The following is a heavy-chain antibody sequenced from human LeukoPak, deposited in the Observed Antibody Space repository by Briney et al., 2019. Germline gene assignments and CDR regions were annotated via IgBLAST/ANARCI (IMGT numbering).Heavy chain of an antibody. CDR1: GFTFSSYG. CDR2: ISGSGGIT. V-gene: IGHV3-23*01. Sequence: PAVSLRLSCAASGFTFSSYGMNWVRQAPGKGLEWVSGISGSGGITYYADSVKGRFSISRDNSKNTLYLQMNSLRAEDTDVYYCAKNTTVTIVYWRQGTLVTVSS. D-gene: IGHD4-17*01. CDR3: AKNTTVTIVY. J-gene: IGHJ4*02.